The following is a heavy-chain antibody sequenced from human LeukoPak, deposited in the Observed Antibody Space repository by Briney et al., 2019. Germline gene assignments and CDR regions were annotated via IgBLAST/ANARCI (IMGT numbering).Heavy chain of an antibody. J-gene: IGHJ4*02. CDR1: GFTFSSYS. V-gene: IGHV3-48*01. CDR3: AKDIGWELLPPDY. CDR2: ISSSSSTI. D-gene: IGHD1-26*01. Sequence: PGGSLRLSCAASGFTFSSYSMNWVRQAPGKGLEWVSYISSSSSTIYYADSVKGRFTISRDNSNNTLYLQMNSLRAEDTAVYYCAKDIGWELLPPDYWGQGTLVTVSS.